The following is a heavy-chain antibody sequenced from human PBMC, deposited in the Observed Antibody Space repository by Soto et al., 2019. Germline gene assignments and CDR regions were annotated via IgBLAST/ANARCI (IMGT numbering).Heavy chain of an antibody. D-gene: IGHD2-21*01. CDR2: IWYDGSNK. J-gene: IGHJ4*02. CDR3: ASLYCGGDCLDY. V-gene: IGHV3-33*01. CDR1: GFTFSSYG. Sequence: QVQLVESGGGVAQPGRSLRLSCAASGFTFSSYGMHWVRQAPGKGLEWVAVIWYDGSNKYYADSVKGRFTISRDNSKNTLYLQMNSLRAEDTAVYYCASLYCGGDCLDYWGQGTLVTVSS.